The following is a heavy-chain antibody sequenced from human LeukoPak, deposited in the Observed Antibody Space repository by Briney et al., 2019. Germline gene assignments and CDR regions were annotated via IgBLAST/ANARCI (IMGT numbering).Heavy chain of an antibody. V-gene: IGHV4-59*01. J-gene: IGHJ4*02. CDR2: IYYSGST. Sequence: SETLSLTCTVSGGSISSYYWSWIRQPPGKGLEWIGYIYYSGSTNYNPSLKSRVIISVDTSKNQFSLKLSSVTAADTAVYYCARTHSYYYDSSGYYFDYWGQGTLVTVSS. D-gene: IGHD3-22*01. CDR1: GGSISSYY. CDR3: ARTHSYYYDSSGYYFDY.